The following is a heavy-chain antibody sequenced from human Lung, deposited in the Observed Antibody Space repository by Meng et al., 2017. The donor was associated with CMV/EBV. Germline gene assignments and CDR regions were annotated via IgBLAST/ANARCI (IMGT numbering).Heavy chain of an antibody. CDR3: AKNRSSSSFFDY. D-gene: IGHD6-6*01. J-gene: IGHJ4*02. CDR2: LRYEGITK. CDR1: GFTFNNYG. V-gene: IGHV3-30*02. Sequence: GESXKISCVASGFTFNNYGMHWVRQIPGKGLVWVAYLRYEGITKYYADSVKGRFTISRDNSKNTLYMQMNSLRDDDTAVYYCAKNRSSSSFFDYWAQGALVTVSS.